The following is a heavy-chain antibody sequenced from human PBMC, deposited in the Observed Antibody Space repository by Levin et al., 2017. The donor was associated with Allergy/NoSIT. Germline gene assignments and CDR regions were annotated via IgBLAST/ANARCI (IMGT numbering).Heavy chain of an antibody. CDR2: IYYSGST. CDR1: GGSIGSYY. CDR3: ARGNANWGSGWFDP. V-gene: IGHV4-59*01. Sequence: SETLSLTCSVSGGSIGSYYWTWVRQPPGKGLDWIGYIYYSGSTNYNPSLKSRVTISVDTSKNQFSLKLRSVTAADTAVYYCARGNANWGSGWFDPWGQGTLVTVSS. J-gene: IGHJ5*02. D-gene: IGHD7-27*01.